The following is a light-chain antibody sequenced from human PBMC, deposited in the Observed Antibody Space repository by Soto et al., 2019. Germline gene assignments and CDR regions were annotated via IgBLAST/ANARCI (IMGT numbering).Light chain of an antibody. V-gene: IGKV3-11*01. CDR2: DAS. CDR1: QSVRSY. Sequence: EIVLTQSPATVSLSPGERATLSCRASQSVRSYLAWYQQKPGQAPRLLIHDASSRATGIPARFSGSGSGTDFTLTISSLEPEDFAVYYCQQRTNWPSSTFGQGTRLEIK. CDR3: QQRTNWPSST. J-gene: IGKJ5*01.